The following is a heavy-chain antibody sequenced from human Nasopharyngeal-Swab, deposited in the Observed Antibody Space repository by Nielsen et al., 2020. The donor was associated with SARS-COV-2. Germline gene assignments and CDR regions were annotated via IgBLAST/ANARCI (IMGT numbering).Heavy chain of an antibody. CDR1: GFTFSSYG. J-gene: IGHJ5*02. CDR2: ISYDGSNK. V-gene: IGHV3-30*18. CDR3: AKDKDLSSGWNWFDP. Sequence: GESLKISCAASGFTFSSYGMHWVRQAPGKGLEWVAVISYDGSNKYYADSVKGRFTISRDNSKNTLYLQMNSLGAEDTAVYYCAKDKDLSSGWNWFDPWGQGTLVTVSS. D-gene: IGHD6-19*01.